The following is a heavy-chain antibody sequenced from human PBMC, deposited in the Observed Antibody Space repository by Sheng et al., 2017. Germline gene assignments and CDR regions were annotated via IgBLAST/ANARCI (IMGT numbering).Heavy chain of an antibody. CDR1: GFTFSSYA. J-gene: IGHJ3*02. D-gene: IGHD3-22*01. V-gene: IGHV3-30-3*01. CDR2: ISYDGSNK. CDR3: ARGVVVVVTLDAFDI. Sequence: QVQLVESGGGVVQPGRSLRLSCAASGFTFSSYAMHWVRQAPGKGLEWVAVISYDGSNKYYADSVKGRFTISRDNSKNTLYLQMNSLRAEDTAVYYCARGVVVVVTLDAFDIWGQGTMVTVSS.